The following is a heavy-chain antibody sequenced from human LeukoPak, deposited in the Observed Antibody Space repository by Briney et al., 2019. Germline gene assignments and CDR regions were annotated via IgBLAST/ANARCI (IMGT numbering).Heavy chain of an antibody. CDR3: AREGWGYNDGRGSFDY. Sequence: SETLSLTCTVSGGSISSRSHHWGWIRQPPGKGLEWIGNIYHSGSTFYNPSLKSRVTISVDTSQEQFSLKLSSVTAADTAVYYCAREGWGYNDGRGSFDYWGQGTLVTVSS. D-gene: IGHD3-22*01. V-gene: IGHV4-39*02. CDR2: IYHSGST. CDR1: GGSISSRSHH. J-gene: IGHJ4*02.